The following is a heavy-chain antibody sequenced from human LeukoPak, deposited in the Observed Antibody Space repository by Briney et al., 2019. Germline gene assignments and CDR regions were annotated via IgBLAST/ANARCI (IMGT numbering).Heavy chain of an antibody. J-gene: IGHJ5*02. V-gene: IGHV3-21*04. CDR3: AKSRMTTVTRDWFDP. Sequence: GGSLRLSCAASGFTFSSYNMNWVRQAPGKGLEWVSSISSSSSYIYYADSVKGRFTISRDNARNSLFLQMNSLRAEDTDVYYCAKSRMTTVTRDWFDPWGQGTLVTVSS. D-gene: IGHD4-17*01. CDR1: GFTFSSYN. CDR2: ISSSSSYI.